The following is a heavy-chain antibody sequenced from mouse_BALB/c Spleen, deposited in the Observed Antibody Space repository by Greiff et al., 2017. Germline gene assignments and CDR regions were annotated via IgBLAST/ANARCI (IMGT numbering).Heavy chain of an antibody. CDR2: ISSGGST. D-gene: IGHD1-1*01. Sequence: EVQRVESGGGLVKPGGSLKLSCAASGFTFSSYAMSWVRQTPEKRLEWVASISSGGSTYYPDSVKGRFTISRDNARNILYLQMSSLRSEDTAMYYCARDLDYYGSFDYWGQGTTLTVSS. J-gene: IGHJ2*01. V-gene: IGHV5-6-5*01. CDR1: GFTFSSYA. CDR3: ARDLDYYGSFDY.